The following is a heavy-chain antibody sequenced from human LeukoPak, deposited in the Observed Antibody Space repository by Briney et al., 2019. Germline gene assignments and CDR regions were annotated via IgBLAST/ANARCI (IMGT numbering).Heavy chain of an antibody. CDR1: GFNFSSYS. V-gene: IGHV3-21*01. CDR2: ISSSSSYI. CDR3: ARGLGYDSSGIDY. J-gene: IGHJ4*02. Sequence: GGSLRLSCAASGFNFSSYSMNWVRQAPGKGLEWVSSISSSSSYIYYADSVKGRFTISRDNAKNSLYLQMNSLRAEDTAVYYCARGLGYDSSGIDYWGQGTLVTVSS. D-gene: IGHD3-22*01.